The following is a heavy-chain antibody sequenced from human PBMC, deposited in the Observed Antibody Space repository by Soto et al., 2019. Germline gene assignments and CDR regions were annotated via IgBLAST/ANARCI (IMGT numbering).Heavy chain of an antibody. D-gene: IGHD2-15*01. V-gene: IGHV5-51*01. CDR3: ARTPGPEVAASLEYYYFSGMDV. J-gene: IGHJ6*02. CDR2: IHPGDSDT. Sequence: GESLKISCEASGYSFTIYWIGWVRQMPWKGLEWMGIIHPGDSDTKYSPSFQGQVTISVDKSITTAYLQWSSLKASDTAMYYCARTPGPEVAASLEYYYFSGMDVWGQGTTVTVSS. CDR1: GYSFTIYW.